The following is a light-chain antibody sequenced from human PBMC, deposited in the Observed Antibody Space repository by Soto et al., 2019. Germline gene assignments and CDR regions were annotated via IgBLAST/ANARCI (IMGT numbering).Light chain of an antibody. CDR2: LGS. J-gene: IGKJ5*01. CDR3: MQALQSLT. V-gene: IGKV2-28*01. Sequence: DIVLTQTPLSLPVTPGESASISCKASQSLLLSSGNNYLDWYLQKPGQSPQLLIYLGSTRASGVPDRFSGSGSGTDFTLKINRVEAEDVGTYYCMQALQSLTFGQGTRLEIK. CDR1: QSLLLSSGNNY.